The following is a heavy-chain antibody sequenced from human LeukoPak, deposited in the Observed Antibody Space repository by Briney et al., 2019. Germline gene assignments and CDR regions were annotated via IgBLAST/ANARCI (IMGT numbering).Heavy chain of an antibody. V-gene: IGHV3-7*01. J-gene: IGHJ4*02. Sequence: GGSLRLSCAASGFTFSNYWMTWVRQAPGKGLEWVAHINQDGSKEYYMDSVKARFTISRDNAKNSLSLQMDSLRAEDTAVYYCVRDGGVSGYDLLDYWGKGTLVTVSS. CDR2: INQDGSKE. D-gene: IGHD5-12*01. CDR1: GFTFSNYW. CDR3: VRDGGVSGYDLLDY.